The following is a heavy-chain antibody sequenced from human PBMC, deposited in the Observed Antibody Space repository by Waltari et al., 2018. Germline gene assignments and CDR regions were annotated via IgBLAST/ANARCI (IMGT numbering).Heavy chain of an antibody. CDR1: GGSISSSSYY. V-gene: IGHV4-39*07. CDR3: AREARVGASASGGY. CDR2: IYYNGGT. Sequence: QLQLQESGPGLVKPSETLSLTCTVSGGSISSSSYYWGWIRHPPGKGLEWIGTIYYNGGTQHNPSLKSRVTISIDTSKNQFSLKLTSVTAADTAVYYCAREARVGASASGGYWGQGTLVTVSS. J-gene: IGHJ4*02. D-gene: IGHD1-26*01.